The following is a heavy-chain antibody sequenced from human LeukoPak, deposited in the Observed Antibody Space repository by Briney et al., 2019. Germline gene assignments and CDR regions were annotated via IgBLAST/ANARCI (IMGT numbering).Heavy chain of an antibody. CDR2: IYYSGST. D-gene: IGHD3-3*01. V-gene: IGHV4-59*01. CDR3: ASSNYDFWSGYYYYFDY. J-gene: IGHJ4*02. CDR1: GGSISSYY. Sequence: SETLSLTCTVSGGSISSYYWSWIRQPPGKGLGWIGYIYYSGSTNYNPSLKSRVTISVDTSKNQFSLKLSSVTAADTAVYYCASSNYDFWSGYYYYFDYWGQGTLVTVSS.